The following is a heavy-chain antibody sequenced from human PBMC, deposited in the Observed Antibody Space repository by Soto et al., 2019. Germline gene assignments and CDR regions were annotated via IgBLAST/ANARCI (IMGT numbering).Heavy chain of an antibody. CDR2: IKQDGSEK. J-gene: IGHJ6*02. CDR3: ARDLWLVGYYYYGMDV. V-gene: IGHV3-7*05. Sequence: GGSLRLSCAASGFTFSSYWMSWVRQAPGKGLEWVANIKQDGSEKYYVDSVKGRFTISRDNAKNSLCLQMNSLRAEDTAVYYCARDLWLVGYYYYGMDVWGQGTTVTVSS. CDR1: GFTFSSYW. D-gene: IGHD6-19*01.